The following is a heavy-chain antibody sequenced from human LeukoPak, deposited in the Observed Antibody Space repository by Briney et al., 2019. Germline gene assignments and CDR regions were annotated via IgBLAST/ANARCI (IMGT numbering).Heavy chain of an antibody. CDR2: ISGSGGST. CDR1: AFTFSSYA. Sequence: PGGCLRLSCAASAFTFSSYAMSSVRQAPGKGLEWVSAISGSGGSTYYADSVKGRFTISRDNSKNTLYLQMNSLNSDVTAVYSCAIPERGYLLFYYMDVWRKGTTVTVSS. V-gene: IGHV3-23*01. J-gene: IGHJ6*03. CDR3: AIPERGYLLFYYMDV. D-gene: IGHD3-3*01.